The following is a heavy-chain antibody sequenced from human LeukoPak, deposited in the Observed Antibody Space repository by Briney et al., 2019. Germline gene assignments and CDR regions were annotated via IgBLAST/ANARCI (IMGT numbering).Heavy chain of an antibody. D-gene: IGHD3-16*01. CDR3: ANGGLPGVWPTQSWFDP. Sequence: PSETLSLTCSVSGYSINSGSYWGWIRQPPGKGLEWVSGISGSGGSTYYADSVKGRFTISRDNSKNTMYLQMNSLRTEDTAVYYCANGGLPGVWPTQSWFDPWGQGTLVTVSS. V-gene: IGHV3-23*01. CDR1: GYSINSGS. J-gene: IGHJ5*02. CDR2: ISGSGGST.